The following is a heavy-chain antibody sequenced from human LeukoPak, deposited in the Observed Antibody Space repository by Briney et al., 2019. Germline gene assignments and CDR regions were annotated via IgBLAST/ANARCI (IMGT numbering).Heavy chain of an antibody. CDR1: GGSISSYY. D-gene: IGHD5-24*01. V-gene: IGHV4-59*01. CDR2: IHYSGST. CDR3: ARARGATIFQSAFDI. J-gene: IGHJ3*02. Sequence: SETLSLTCTVSGGSISSYYWSWIRQPPGKGLEWIGYIHYSGSTNYNPSLKSRVTISVDTSKNQFSLKLTSVTAADTAVYYCARARGATIFQSAFDIWGQGTMVTVSS.